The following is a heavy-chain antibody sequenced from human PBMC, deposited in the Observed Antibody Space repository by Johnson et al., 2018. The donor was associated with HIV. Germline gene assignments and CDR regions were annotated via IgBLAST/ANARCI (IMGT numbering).Heavy chain of an antibody. CDR3: AKEAPGRWELLIWAAFDM. CDR1: GLPLSNYG. CDR2: IRYDDTNK. V-gene: IGHV3-30*02. Sequence: VQLVESGGGVVQPGGSLRLSCVASGLPLSNYGMHWVRQAPGTGLEWVAFIRYDDTNKDYADSVKGRFTISRDSSKNTLVLQMNSLRVDDTAVYYCAKEAPGRWELLIWAAFDMWGQGTMVTVSS. D-gene: IGHD4-23*01. J-gene: IGHJ3*02.